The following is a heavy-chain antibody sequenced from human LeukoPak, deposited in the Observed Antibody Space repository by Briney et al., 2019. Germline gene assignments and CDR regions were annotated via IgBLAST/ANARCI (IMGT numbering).Heavy chain of an antibody. CDR2: IYGGGST. CDR1: GFAVSNNY. D-gene: IGHD3-22*01. CDR3: ARAYDSSGYWPEYFHH. J-gene: IGHJ1*01. V-gene: IGHV3-53*04. Sequence: TGGSLRLSCAVSGFAVSNNYMSWVRQAPGKGLEWGSIIYGGGSTYYADSVNGRFTISRHNSKNTLFLQMNSLRTEDTAVYYCARAYDSSGYWPEYFHHWGQGTLVTVSS.